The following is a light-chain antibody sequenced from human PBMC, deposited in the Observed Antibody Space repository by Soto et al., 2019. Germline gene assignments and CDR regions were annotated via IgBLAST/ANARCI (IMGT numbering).Light chain of an antibody. CDR1: SSDDGSYNL. CDR3: CSYAGSSNGV. Sequence: QSALTKPASVSGSPGQSITISCTGTSSDDGSYNLLSWYQQHPGKAPKLMIYEGSKRPSGVSNRFTGSKSGNTASLTSAGLQAEDEADYYCCSYAGSSNGVFGGGTKLTVL. V-gene: IGLV2-23*01. CDR2: EGS. J-gene: IGLJ3*02.